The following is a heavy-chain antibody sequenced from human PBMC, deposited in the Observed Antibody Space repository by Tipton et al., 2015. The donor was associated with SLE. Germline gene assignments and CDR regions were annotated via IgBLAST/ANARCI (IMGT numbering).Heavy chain of an antibody. D-gene: IGHD3-10*01. CDR2: INHSGST. CDR1: GGSFSGYY. V-gene: IGHV4-34*01. J-gene: IGHJ4*02. CDR3: ARQDYNSVFDY. Sequence: TLSLTCAVYGGSFSGYYWSWIRQPPGKGLEWIGEINHSGSTNYNPSLKSRVTISVDTSKNQFSLKLNSVTAADTAVYYCARQDYNSVFDYWGQGILVTVSP.